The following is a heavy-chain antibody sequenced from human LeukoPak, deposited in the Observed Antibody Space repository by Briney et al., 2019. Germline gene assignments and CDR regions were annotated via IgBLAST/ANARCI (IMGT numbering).Heavy chain of an antibody. J-gene: IGHJ4*02. Sequence: ASVKVSCKASGYTFTGYYMHWVRQAPGQGLEWMGWINPNSGGTNYAQKFQGRVTMTRDTSISTAYMELSSLRSEDTAVYYCARASQSITIFGVVNLEDWGQGTLVTVSS. V-gene: IGHV1-2*02. CDR3: ARASQSITIFGVVNLED. CDR2: INPNSGGT. D-gene: IGHD3-3*01. CDR1: GYTFTGYY.